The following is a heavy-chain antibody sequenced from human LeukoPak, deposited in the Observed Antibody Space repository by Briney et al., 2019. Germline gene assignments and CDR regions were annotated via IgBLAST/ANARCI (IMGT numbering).Heavy chain of an antibody. D-gene: IGHD6-13*01. CDR2: IYHSGST. CDR3: ARASDSIDY. V-gene: IGHV4-30-2*01. CDR1: GGSISSGGYS. Sequence: SQTLSHTCALSGGSISSGGYSWSWIRQPPGKGLEWIGYIYHSGSTYYNPSLKSRVTISVDRSKNQFSLKLSSVTAADTAVYYCARASDSIDYWGQGTLVTVSS. J-gene: IGHJ4*02.